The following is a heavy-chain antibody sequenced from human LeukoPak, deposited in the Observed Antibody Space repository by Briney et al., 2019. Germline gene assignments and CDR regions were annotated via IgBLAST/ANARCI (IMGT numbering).Heavy chain of an antibody. CDR2: INPNSGGT. CDR3: ARDRGIAVAGPNNWFDP. J-gene: IGHJ5*02. V-gene: IGHV1-2*02. CDR1: GYAFTDYY. D-gene: IGHD6-19*01. Sequence: GASVKVSCKASGYAFTDYYMHWVRQAPGQGLEWMGWINPNSGGTNYAQKFQGRVTMTRDTSISTAYMELSRLRSDDTAVYYCARDRGIAVAGPNNWFDPWGQGTLVTVSS.